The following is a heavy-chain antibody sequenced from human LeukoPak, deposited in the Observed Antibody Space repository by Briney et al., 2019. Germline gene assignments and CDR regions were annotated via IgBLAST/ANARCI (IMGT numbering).Heavy chain of an antibody. CDR2: ISSNGGRT. CDR3: ARQAPTLRNYFDY. CDR1: GFSFSSHA. Sequence: GGSLRLSCAASGFSFSSHAMHWVRQAPGKGLEYVSAISSNGGRTYYANSVKGRFTISRDNSKNTLYLQMGSLRAEDMAVYYCARQAPTLRNYFDYWGQGTLVTVPS. V-gene: IGHV3-64*01. J-gene: IGHJ4*02.